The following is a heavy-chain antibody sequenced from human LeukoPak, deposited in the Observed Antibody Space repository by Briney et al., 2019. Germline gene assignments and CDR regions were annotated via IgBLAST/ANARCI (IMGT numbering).Heavy chain of an antibody. J-gene: IGHJ4*02. CDR1: GFTFSNYW. CDR3: VGSSGWLFDY. V-gene: IGHV3-7*01. Sequence: GGSLRLSCAGTGFTFSNYWMNWVRQAPGKGLEWVANIKEDGSRINYVDSVKGRFTITRDNAKNSVYLQMDNLRAEDTAVYYCVGSSGWLFDYWGQGILVAVSS. CDR2: IKEDGSRI. D-gene: IGHD6-19*01.